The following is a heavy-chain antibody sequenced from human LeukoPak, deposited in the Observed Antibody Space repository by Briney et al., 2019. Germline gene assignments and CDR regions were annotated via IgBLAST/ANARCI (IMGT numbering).Heavy chain of an antibody. CDR2: MNSNSGAT. D-gene: IGHD6-13*01. Sequence: VASMKVSCKASGYTFTANYMHWARQAPGQGLEWMGWMNSNSGATNYAQRFQGRVTMTRDTSISAAYMELRSLRYDDTAVYYCARGDGSSWYEYWGQGTMVTVSS. CDR3: ARGDGSSWYEY. CDR1: GYTFTANY. J-gene: IGHJ4*02. V-gene: IGHV1-2*02.